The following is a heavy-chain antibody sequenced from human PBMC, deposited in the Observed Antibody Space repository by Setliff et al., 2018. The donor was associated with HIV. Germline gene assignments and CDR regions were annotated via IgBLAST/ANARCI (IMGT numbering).Heavy chain of an antibody. CDR1: GYTFTSYG. V-gene: IGHV1-18*01. CDR3: ARERWSRYCSSSSCYRDLDY. D-gene: IGHD2-2*01. Sequence: WASVKVSCKASGYTFTSYGISWVRQAPGQGIEWMGWISAYNGNTNYAQNLQGRVTMTIDTSTSTAYMELRSLRSDDTAVYYCARERWSRYCSSSSCYRDLDYWGQGTLVTVSS. CDR2: ISAYNGNT. J-gene: IGHJ4*02.